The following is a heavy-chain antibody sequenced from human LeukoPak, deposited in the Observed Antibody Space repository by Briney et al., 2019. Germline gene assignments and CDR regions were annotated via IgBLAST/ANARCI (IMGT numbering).Heavy chain of an antibody. CDR1: GFAFSSYA. CDR3: ANDYRSGSFHDF. V-gene: IGHV3-23*01. D-gene: IGHD3-10*01. Sequence: GGSLRLSCAASGFAFSSYAMSWVRQPPGKGLEWVSVISRRDDYTYYADSVKGRFAISRDNSKNTLYLQMNTLRAEDTAVYYCANDYRSGSFHDFWGQGTLVTVSS. J-gene: IGHJ4*02. CDR2: ISRRDDYT.